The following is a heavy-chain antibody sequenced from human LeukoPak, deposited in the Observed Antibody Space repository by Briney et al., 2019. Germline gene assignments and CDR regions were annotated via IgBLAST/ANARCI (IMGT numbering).Heavy chain of an antibody. CDR2: ISSSSSYT. V-gene: IGHV3-11*06. D-gene: IGHD5-12*01. J-gene: IGHJ4*02. CDR1: GFTFSDYY. Sequence: GGSLRLSCAASGFTFSDYYMSWIRQAPGKGLEWVSYISSSSSYTNYADSVKGRFTISRDNAKNSLYLQMNSLRAEDTAVYRCGRVRGYDQYSFDYWGQGTRATASS. CDR3: GRVRGYDQYSFDY.